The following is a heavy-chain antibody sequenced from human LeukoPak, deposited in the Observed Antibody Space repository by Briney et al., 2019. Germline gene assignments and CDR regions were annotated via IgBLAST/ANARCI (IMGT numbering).Heavy chain of an antibody. CDR3: ATGVAISRYAFDF. J-gene: IGHJ3*01. CDR2: IKSKTDGATT. V-gene: IGHV3-15*01. D-gene: IGHD2-2*01. CDR1: GFTFSDAW. Sequence: PGGSLRLSCAASGFTFSDAWMSWVRQAPEKGLEWVGRIKSKTDGATTDYAAPVQGRFTISRDDSENTLYLQMNSLKIEDTAMYYCATGVAISRYAFDFWGQGTVVTVSS.